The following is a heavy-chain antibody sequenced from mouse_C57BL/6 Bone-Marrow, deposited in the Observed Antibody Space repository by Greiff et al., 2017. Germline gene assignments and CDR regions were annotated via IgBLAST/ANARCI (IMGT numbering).Heavy chain of an antibody. CDR2: VYPYNGGT. D-gene: IGHD1-1*01. J-gene: IGHJ2*01. V-gene: IGHV1-36*01. Sequence: EVQLQESGPVLVKPGPSVKISCKASGFTFTDYYMHWVKQSHGKSLEWIGLVYPYNGGTSYNQKFKGKATLTVDTYSSTPYMELHILTSEHSAVYYCARYYYYEGYYFDDWGQGTTLTVSS. CDR1: GFTFTDYY. CDR3: ARYYYYEGYYFDD.